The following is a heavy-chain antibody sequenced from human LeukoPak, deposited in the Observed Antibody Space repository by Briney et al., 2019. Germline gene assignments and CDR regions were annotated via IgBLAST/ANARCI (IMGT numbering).Heavy chain of an antibody. CDR1: GFTFSSYA. CDR2: ISYDGSNK. J-gene: IGHJ4*02. D-gene: IGHD5-12*01. V-gene: IGHV3-30*04. CDR3: AREEWLRFFNY. Sequence: GRSLRLSCAASGFTFSSYAMHWVRQAPGKGLEWVAVISYDGSNKYYADSMKGRFTISRDNSKNTLYLQMNSLRAEDTAVYYCAREEWLRFFNYWGQGTLVTVSS.